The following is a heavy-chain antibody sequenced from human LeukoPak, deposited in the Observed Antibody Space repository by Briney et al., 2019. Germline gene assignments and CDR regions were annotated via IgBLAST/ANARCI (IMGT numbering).Heavy chain of an antibody. CDR3: ARHTYARPFDS. CDR2: IYYSGST. CDR1: GGSISSSSYY. D-gene: IGHD6-6*01. J-gene: IGHJ4*02. Sequence: PSETLSLTCTVSGGSISSSSYYWGWIRQPPGKGLEWIGSIYYSGSTYYNPSLKSRVTISVDTSKNQFSLKVSSVTAADTAIYYCARHTYARPFDSWGQGTLVTVSS. V-gene: IGHV4-39*01.